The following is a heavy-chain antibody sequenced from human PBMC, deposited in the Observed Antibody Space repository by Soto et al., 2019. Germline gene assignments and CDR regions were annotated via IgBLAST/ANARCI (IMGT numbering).Heavy chain of an antibody. CDR3: ASQKGPCSGGSCYPLDY. Sequence: PGGSLRLSCAASGFTFSSYAMSWVRQAPGKGLEWVSAISGSGGSTYYADSVKGRFTISRDNSKNTLYLQMNSLRAEDTAVYYCASQKGPCSGGSCYPLDYWGQGTRVTVAS. D-gene: IGHD2-15*01. CDR1: GFTFSSYA. V-gene: IGHV3-23*01. CDR2: ISGSGGST. J-gene: IGHJ4*02.